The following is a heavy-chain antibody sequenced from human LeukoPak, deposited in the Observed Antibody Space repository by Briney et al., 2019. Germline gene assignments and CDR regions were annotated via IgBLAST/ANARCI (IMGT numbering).Heavy chain of an antibody. Sequence: EGSLRLSCAASGFTFSSDEMNWVRQAPGKGLEWVSYISSSGCTIYYADSVKGRFTVSRDNAKNSLYLQMNSLRAEDTAVYYCARGLLLDWGQGTLVTVSS. CDR3: ARGLLLD. CDR1: GFTFSSDE. V-gene: IGHV3-48*03. D-gene: IGHD2/OR15-2a*01. CDR2: ISSSGCTI. J-gene: IGHJ4*02.